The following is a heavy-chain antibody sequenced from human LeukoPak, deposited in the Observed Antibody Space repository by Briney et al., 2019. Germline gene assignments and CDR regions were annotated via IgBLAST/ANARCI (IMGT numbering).Heavy chain of an antibody. Sequence: PSETLSLTCTVSGGSISNGTYYWHWIRQPAGKGLEWIGRFYISGSTNYNPSLKSRVTISIDTSKNQFSLNLRSVTPADTAVYYCARNLHVSGYYGEYYFDYWGQGTLVTVSS. CDR2: FYISGST. D-gene: IGHD3-22*01. V-gene: IGHV4-61*02. J-gene: IGHJ4*02. CDR3: ARNLHVSGYYGEYYFDY. CDR1: GGSISNGTYY.